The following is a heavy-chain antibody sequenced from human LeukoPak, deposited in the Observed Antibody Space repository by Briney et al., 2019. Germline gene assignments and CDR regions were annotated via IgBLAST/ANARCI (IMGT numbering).Heavy chain of an antibody. CDR3: ARQVNPMVRGVNWFDP. Sequence: PSQTLSHTCTVSGGSISSGSYYWSWIRQPAGKGLEWIGRIYTSGSTNYNPSLKSRVTISVDTSKNQFSLKLSSVTAADTAVYYCARQVNPMVRGVNWFDPWGQGTLVTVSS. J-gene: IGHJ5*02. CDR1: GGSISSGSYY. CDR2: IYTSGST. D-gene: IGHD3-10*01. V-gene: IGHV4-61*02.